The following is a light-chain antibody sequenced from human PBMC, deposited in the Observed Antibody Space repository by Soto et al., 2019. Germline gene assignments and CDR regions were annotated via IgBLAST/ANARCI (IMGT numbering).Light chain of an antibody. J-gene: IGKJ4*01. CDR2: GAS. V-gene: IGKV3-15*01. Sequence: EIVMTQSPATLSVSPGETATLSCRASQSVSSAVAWYQHKPSQAPRLLIVGASIRAPGVPCRFCGGGSGTEVSIPISSRPPADFAVYYCQQYSYWPPLTFGGGTGVEIK. CDR1: QSVSSA. CDR3: QQYSYWPPLT.